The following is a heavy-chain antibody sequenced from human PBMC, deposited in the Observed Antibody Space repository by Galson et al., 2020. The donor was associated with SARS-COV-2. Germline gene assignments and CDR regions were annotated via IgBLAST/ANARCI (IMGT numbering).Heavy chain of an antibody. CDR3: ARRPSYGSWYYYYYGMDV. V-gene: IGHV4-39*01. Sequence: SETLSLTCTVSGGSISSSSYYWGWIRQPPGKGLEWIGSIYYSGSTYYNPSLKSRVTISVDTSKNQFSLKLSSVTAADTAVYYCARRPSYGSWYYYYYGMDVWGQGTTVTVSS. CDR1: GGSISSSSYY. CDR2: IYYSGST. D-gene: IGHD5-18*01. J-gene: IGHJ6*02.